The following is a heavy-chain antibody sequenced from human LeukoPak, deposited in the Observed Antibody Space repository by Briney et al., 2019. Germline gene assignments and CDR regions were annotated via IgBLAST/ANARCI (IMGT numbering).Heavy chain of an antibody. CDR1: GFTFSGYW. Sequence: TGGSLRLSCAASGFTFSGYWMSWVRQAPGKGLEWVALMSSDGIKTYYADSVKGRFTISRDSSKDTLYLQMSSLRADDTAVYYCAKDHAGTGRAFEYWGQGTLVTVSS. CDR2: MSSDGIKT. CDR3: AKDHAGTGRAFEY. V-gene: IGHV3-30*18. D-gene: IGHD1-1*01. J-gene: IGHJ4*02.